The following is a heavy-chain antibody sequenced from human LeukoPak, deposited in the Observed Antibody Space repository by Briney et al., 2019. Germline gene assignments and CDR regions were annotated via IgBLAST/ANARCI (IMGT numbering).Heavy chain of an antibody. D-gene: IGHD3-10*01. J-gene: IGHJ4*02. CDR1: GYTFTRYG. V-gene: IGHV1-18*01. Sequence: SVKVSCKASGYTFTRYGISWVRQAPGQGREWMGWISAYNANTNYEQKIQGRVTMTTDTTTSTAYLGLRSLTSDDAAVYYCTRDYGYYGSGSYLGYWGQGTLVTVSS. CDR2: ISAYNANT. CDR3: TRDYGYYGSGSYLGY.